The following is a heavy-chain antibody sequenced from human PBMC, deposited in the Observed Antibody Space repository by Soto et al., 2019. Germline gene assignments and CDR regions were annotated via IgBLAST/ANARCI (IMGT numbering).Heavy chain of an antibody. CDR1: GGSFSGYY. CDR3: ARGSGSKIYYYYYMDV. Sequence: SETLSLTCAVYGGSFSGYYWSWIRQPPGKGLEWIGEINHSGSTNYNPSLKSRVTISVDTSKNQFSLKLSSVTAADTAVYYCARGSGSKIYYYYYMDVWGKGTTVTVSS. CDR2: INHSGST. J-gene: IGHJ6*03. D-gene: IGHD6-25*01. V-gene: IGHV4-34*01.